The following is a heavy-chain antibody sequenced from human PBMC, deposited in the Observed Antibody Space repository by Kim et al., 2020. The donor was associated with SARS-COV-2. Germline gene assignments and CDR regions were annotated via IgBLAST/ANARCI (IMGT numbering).Heavy chain of an antibody. CDR2: ISSSSSYI. CDR1: GFTFSSYS. J-gene: IGHJ4*02. Sequence: GGSLRLSCAASGFTFSSYSMNWVRQAPGKGLEWVSSISSSSSYIYYADSVKGRFTISRDNAKNSLYLQMNSLRAEDTAVYYCARDLRYCSGGSCYPGPLDYWGQGTLVTVSS. D-gene: IGHD2-15*01. CDR3: ARDLRYCSGGSCYPGPLDY. V-gene: IGHV3-21*01.